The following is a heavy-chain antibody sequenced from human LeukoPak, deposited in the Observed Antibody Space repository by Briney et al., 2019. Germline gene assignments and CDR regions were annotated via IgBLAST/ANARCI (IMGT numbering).Heavy chain of an antibody. Sequence: TGGSLRLSCAASGFTFSSYGMHWVRQAPGKGLEWVAFIRYDGSNKYYADSVKGRFTISRDNSTNTLYLQMNSLRAEDTAVYYCAKDPHSYYDYVWGSFDYWGQGTLVTVSS. V-gene: IGHV3-30*02. J-gene: IGHJ4*01. CDR2: IRYDGSNK. D-gene: IGHD3-16*01. CDR1: GFTFSSYG. CDR3: AKDPHSYYDYVWGSFDY.